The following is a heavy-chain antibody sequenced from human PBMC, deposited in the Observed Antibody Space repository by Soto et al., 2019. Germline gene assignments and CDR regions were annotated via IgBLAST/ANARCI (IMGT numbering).Heavy chain of an antibody. CDR3: ARGGSEYGMDV. J-gene: IGHJ6*02. V-gene: IGHV4-30-2*01. Sequence: SETLSLTCAVSGGSISSGGYSWSWIRQPPGKGLEWIGYIYHSGSTYYNPSLKSRVTISVDRSKNQFSLKLSSVTAADTAVYYCARGGSEYGMDVWGQGTTVTV. CDR2: IYHSGST. D-gene: IGHD3-10*01. CDR1: GGSISSGGYS.